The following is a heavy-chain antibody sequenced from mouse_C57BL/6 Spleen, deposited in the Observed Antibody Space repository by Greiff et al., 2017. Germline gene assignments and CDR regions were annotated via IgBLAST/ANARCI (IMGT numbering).Heavy chain of an antibody. D-gene: IGHD2-3*01. CDR2: INPNNGGT. J-gene: IGHJ4*01. CDR3: ARGDIYDGYFYAMDY. V-gene: IGHV1-26*01. CDR1: GYTFTDYY. Sequence: EVQLQQSGPELVKPGASVKISCKASGYTFTDYYMNWVKQSHGKSLEWIGDINPNNGGTSYNQKFKGKATLTVDKSSSTAYMELRSLTSEDSAVYYCARGDIYDGYFYAMDYWGQGTSVTVSS.